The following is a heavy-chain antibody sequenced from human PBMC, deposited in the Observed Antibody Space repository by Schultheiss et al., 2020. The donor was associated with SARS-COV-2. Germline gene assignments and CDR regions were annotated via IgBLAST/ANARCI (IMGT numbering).Heavy chain of an antibody. V-gene: IGHV3-33*01. CDR1: GFIFSSYG. CDR2: IWYDGSNK. Sequence: GGSLRLSCAASGFIFSSYGMHWVRQAPGKGLEWVADIWYDGSNKYYADSVKGRFTISRDNSKNTLYLQMNSLRAEDTAVYYCARDYNDGTYYFDYWGQGTLVTVSS. CDR3: ARDYNDGTYYFDY. D-gene: IGHD3-16*01. J-gene: IGHJ4*02.